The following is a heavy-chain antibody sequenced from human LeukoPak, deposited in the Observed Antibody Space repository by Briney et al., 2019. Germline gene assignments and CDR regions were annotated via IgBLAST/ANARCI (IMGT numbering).Heavy chain of an antibody. D-gene: IGHD7-27*01. J-gene: IGHJ4*02. Sequence: SVKVSCKAYGGTFSSYAISWVRQAPGQGLEWMGGIIPIFGTANYAQKFQGRVTITADESTSTAYMELSSLRSEDTAVYYCARGTEANWGSFDYWGQGTLVTVSS. V-gene: IGHV1-69*13. CDR2: IIPIFGTA. CDR1: GGTFSSYA. CDR3: ARGTEANWGSFDY.